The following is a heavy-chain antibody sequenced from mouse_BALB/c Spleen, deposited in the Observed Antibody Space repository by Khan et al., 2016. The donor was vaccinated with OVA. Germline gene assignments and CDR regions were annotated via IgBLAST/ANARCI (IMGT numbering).Heavy chain of an antibody. V-gene: IGHV1-7*01. CDR1: GYTFINYW. CDR3: ARRGLRWDFDY. Sequence: VQLQESGAELAKPGASVKMSCKASGYTFINYWILWVKQRPGQGLEWIGYINPSTGYTEYNQNFKDKATLTADKSSSTAYMQLHSLTSEDSAVYYCARRGLRWDFDYWGQGTTLTVSS. D-gene: IGHD1-1*01. J-gene: IGHJ2*01. CDR2: INPSTGYT.